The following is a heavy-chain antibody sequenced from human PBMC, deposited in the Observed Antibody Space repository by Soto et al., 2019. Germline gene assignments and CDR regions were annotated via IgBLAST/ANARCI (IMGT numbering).Heavy chain of an antibody. V-gene: IGHV5-10-1*01. CDR1: GYSFTSYW. Sequence: EVQLVQSGAEVKKPGESLRISCKGSGYSFTSYWISWVRQMPGKGLGWMGRIDPSDSYTNYSPSFQGHVTISADKSISTAYLQWSSLKASDTAMYYCARLAMVQGVPTYGMDVWGQGTTVTVSS. J-gene: IGHJ6*02. CDR2: IDPSDSYT. CDR3: ARLAMVQGVPTYGMDV. D-gene: IGHD3-10*01.